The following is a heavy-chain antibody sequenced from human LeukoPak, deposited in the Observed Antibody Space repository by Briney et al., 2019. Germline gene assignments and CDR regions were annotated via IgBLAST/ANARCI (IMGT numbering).Heavy chain of an antibody. J-gene: IGHJ4*02. D-gene: IGHD1-14*01. CDR2: IRFDATNK. Sequence: PGGSLRLSCAASGFIFSGSSMHWVRQAPGKGLEWVCFIRFDATNKYYADSVKGRFTISRDKSNNTLYLQLNNVRTEDTATYFCAKEQYPGYFDFWGQGTLVTVSA. CDR1: GFIFSGSS. CDR3: AKEQYPGYFDF. V-gene: IGHV3-30*02.